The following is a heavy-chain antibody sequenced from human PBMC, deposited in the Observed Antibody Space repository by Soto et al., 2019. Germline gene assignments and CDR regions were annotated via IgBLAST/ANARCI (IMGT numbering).Heavy chain of an antibody. CDR1: GSRFSNYV. V-gene: IGHV1-69*06. J-gene: IGHJ4*02. CDR3: AREGRGKKAGYNGLVSLGY. Sequence: SVKVSCKVSGSRFSNYVISWVRQAPGHGLEWLGRIIPIFNSTKYARSFQGRVTITADKSTSTASLELSSLRSDDTAVYYCAREGRGKKAGYNGLVSLGYWGQGTLVTVSS. CDR2: IIPIFNST. D-gene: IGHD2-2*02.